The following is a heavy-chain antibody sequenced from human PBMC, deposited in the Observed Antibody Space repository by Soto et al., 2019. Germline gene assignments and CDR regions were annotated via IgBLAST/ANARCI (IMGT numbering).Heavy chain of an antibody. Sequence: SETLSLTCAVYGGSFSGYYWSWIRQPPGKGLEWIGEINHSGSTNYNPSLKSRVTISVDTSKNQFSLKLSSVTAADTAVYYCARRRGYSYVAFDIWGQGTMVTVSS. CDR1: GGSFSGYY. CDR3: ARRRGYSYVAFDI. V-gene: IGHV4-34*01. CDR2: INHSGST. J-gene: IGHJ3*02. D-gene: IGHD5-18*01.